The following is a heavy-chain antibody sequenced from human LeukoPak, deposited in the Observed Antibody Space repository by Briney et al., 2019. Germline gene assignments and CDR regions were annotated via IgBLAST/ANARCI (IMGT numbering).Heavy chain of an antibody. CDR1: GFTFSSFA. CDR3: AKDLPRLAAAGMRGPKDY. D-gene: IGHD6-13*01. V-gene: IGHV3-23*01. CDR2: ISGSGGST. J-gene: IGHJ4*02. Sequence: PGGSLRLSCAASGFTFSSFAMSWVRQAPGKGMEWVSAISGSGGSTYYADSVKGRFTISRDNSKNTLYLQMNSLRAEDTAVYYCAKDLPRLAAAGMRGPKDYWGQGTLVTVSS.